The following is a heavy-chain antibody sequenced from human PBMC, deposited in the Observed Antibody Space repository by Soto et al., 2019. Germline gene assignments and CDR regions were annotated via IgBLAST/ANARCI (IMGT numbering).Heavy chain of an antibody. V-gene: IGHV3-23*01. J-gene: IGHJ4*02. CDR3: AKRSSSSTFDY. D-gene: IGHD6-6*01. CDR1: GFTFSSYA. CDR2: ISGSDDST. Sequence: EVQLLESGGGLVQPGESLRLSCAASGFTFSSYAMSWLSQAPGKGLEWVSVISGSDDSTYYADSVKGRFTISRDNSKNTRYLQMNSLRAEDTAVYYCAKRSSSSTFDYWGQGTLVTVSS.